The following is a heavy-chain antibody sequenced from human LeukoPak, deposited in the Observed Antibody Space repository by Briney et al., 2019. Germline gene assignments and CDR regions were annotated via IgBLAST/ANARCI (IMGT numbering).Heavy chain of an antibody. Sequence: SVKVSCKASGGTFSSYAISWVRQAPGQGLEWMGRIIPILGIANYAQKFQGRVTITADKSTSTAYMELSSLRSEDTAVCYCARAGIAVASKNYYFDYWGQGTLVTVSS. CDR2: IIPILGIA. CDR3: ARAGIAVASKNYYFDY. V-gene: IGHV1-69*04. D-gene: IGHD6-19*01. J-gene: IGHJ4*02. CDR1: GGTFSSYA.